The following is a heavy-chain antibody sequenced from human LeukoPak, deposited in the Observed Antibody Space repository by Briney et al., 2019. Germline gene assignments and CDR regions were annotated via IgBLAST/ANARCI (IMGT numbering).Heavy chain of an antibody. J-gene: IGHJ6*04. D-gene: IGHD3-16*02. CDR1: GYTFTGCY. CDR2: INPNSGGT. V-gene: IGHV1-2*04. CDR3: ARERLGELSPNYYYYYGMDV. Sequence: ASAKVSCKASGYTFTGCYMHWVRQAPGQGLEWMGWINPNSGGTNYAQKFQGWVTMIRDTSISTAYMELGRLRSDDTAVYYCARERLGELSPNYYYYYGMDVWGKGTTVTVSS.